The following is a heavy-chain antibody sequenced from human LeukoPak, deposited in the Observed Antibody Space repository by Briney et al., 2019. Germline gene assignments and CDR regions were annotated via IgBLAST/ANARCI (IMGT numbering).Heavy chain of an antibody. CDR3: ARDKVLRYLDWLLWTKPTFDY. Sequence: ASVKVSCKASGYTFTGYYMHRVRQAPGQGLEWMGWINPNSGGTNYAQKFQGRVTMTRDTSISTAYMELSRLRSDDTAVYYCARDKVLRYLDWLLWTKPTFDYWGQGTLVTVSS. J-gene: IGHJ4*02. CDR2: INPNSGGT. V-gene: IGHV1-2*02. D-gene: IGHD3-9*01. CDR1: GYTFTGYY.